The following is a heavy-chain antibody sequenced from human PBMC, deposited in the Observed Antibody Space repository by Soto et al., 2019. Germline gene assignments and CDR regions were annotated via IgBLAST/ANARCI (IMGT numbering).Heavy chain of an antibody. J-gene: IGHJ4*02. D-gene: IGHD2-15*01. CDR3: ARDRYCSGRSCYSDYYFDD. CDR2: IIPILGIA. Sequence: SVKVSCKASGYTFTSYGISWVRQAPGQGLEWMGRIIPILGIANYAQKFQGRVTITADKSTRPAYMELSRLRSEDTAVYYCARDRYCSGRSCYSDYYFDDWGQGPLVAVSS. CDR1: GYTFTSYG. V-gene: IGHV1-69*04.